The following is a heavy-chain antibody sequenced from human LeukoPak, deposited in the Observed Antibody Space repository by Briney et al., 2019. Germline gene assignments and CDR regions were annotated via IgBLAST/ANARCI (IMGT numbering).Heavy chain of an antibody. Sequence: SQTLSLTCTVSGGSISSGGYYWSRIRQHPGKGLEWIGYIYYSGSTYYNPSLKSRVTISVDASKNQFSLKLSSVTAADTAVYYCARDSSTVTTGWFDPWGQGTLVTVSS. V-gene: IGHV4-31*03. J-gene: IGHJ5*02. CDR2: IYYSGST. CDR3: ARDSSTVTTGWFDP. D-gene: IGHD4-11*01. CDR1: GGSISSGGYY.